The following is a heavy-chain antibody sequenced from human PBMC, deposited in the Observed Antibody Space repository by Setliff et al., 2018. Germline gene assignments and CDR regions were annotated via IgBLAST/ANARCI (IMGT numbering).Heavy chain of an antibody. V-gene: IGHV1-18*01. Sequence: ASVKVSCKASGYTFTSYGINWVRQAPGQGLEWMGWMSAYAQKFQGRVTMTTDTPTSTAYMELRSLTSDDTAVYYCARGPLDFVVVPAAAKFDYWGQGTLVTVSS. CDR1: GYTFTSYG. CDR2: MSA. D-gene: IGHD2-2*01. J-gene: IGHJ4*02. CDR3: ARGPLDFVVVPAAAKFDY.